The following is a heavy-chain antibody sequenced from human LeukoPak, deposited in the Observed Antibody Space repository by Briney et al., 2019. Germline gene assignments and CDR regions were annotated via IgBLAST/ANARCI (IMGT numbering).Heavy chain of an antibody. Sequence: GSLRLSCAASGFTFSSYAMHWVRQAPGKGLEWVAVISYDGSNKYYADSVKGRFTISRDNSKNTLYLQMNSLGAEDTAVYYCASPGPRIAAAGHYYYYGMDVWGQGTTVTVSS. CDR3: ASPGPRIAAAGHYYYYGMDV. CDR2: ISYDGSNK. J-gene: IGHJ6*02. CDR1: GFTFSSYA. V-gene: IGHV3-30-3*01. D-gene: IGHD6-13*01.